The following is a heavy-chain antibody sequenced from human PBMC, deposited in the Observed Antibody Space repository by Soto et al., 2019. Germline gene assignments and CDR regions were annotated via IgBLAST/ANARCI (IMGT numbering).Heavy chain of an antibody. CDR3: AKEPALGEVVVAADDP. Sequence: EVQLLESGGGLVQPGGSLRLSCAASGFTFSSYAMSWVRQAPGKGLEWVSAISGSGGSTYYADSVKGRFTISRDNSKNTLYLQMNSLRAEDTAVYYCAKEPALGEVVVAADDPWGQGTLVTVSS. V-gene: IGHV3-23*01. J-gene: IGHJ5*02. CDR2: ISGSGGST. D-gene: IGHD2-15*01. CDR1: GFTFSSYA.